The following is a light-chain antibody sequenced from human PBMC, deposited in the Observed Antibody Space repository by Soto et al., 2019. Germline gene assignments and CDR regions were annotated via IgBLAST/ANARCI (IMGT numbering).Light chain of an antibody. CDR2: DAS. Sequence: EIVLTQSPATLSFSSGERATLSCRASQSVSSYLAWYQQKPGQAPRLLIYDASNRATGIPARFSGSGSGTDFTLTISSLEPEDFAVYYCQQRSIFGQGTRLEI. V-gene: IGKV3-11*01. CDR3: QQRSI. J-gene: IGKJ5*01. CDR1: QSVSSY.